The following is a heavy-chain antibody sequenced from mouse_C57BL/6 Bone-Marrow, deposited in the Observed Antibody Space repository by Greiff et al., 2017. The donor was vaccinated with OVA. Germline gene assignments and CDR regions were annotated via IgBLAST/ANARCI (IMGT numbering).Heavy chain of an antibody. CDR3: APYYYGSSYPWYFDV. D-gene: IGHD1-1*01. CDR1: GFNIKDYY. V-gene: IGHV14-2*01. J-gene: IGHJ1*03. Sequence: VQLKESGAELVKPGASVKLSCTASGFNIKDYYMHWVKQRTEQGLEWIGRIDPEDGETKYAPKFQGKATITADTSSNTAYLQLSSLTSEDTAVYYCAPYYYGSSYPWYFDVWGTGTTVTVSS. CDR2: IDPEDGET.